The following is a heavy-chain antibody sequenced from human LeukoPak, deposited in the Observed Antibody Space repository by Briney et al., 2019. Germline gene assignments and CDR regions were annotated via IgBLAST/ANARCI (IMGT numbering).Heavy chain of an antibody. J-gene: IGHJ5*02. D-gene: IGHD1-26*01. CDR2: ISAYNGNT. V-gene: IGHV1-18*01. CDR1: GYTFTSYG. Sequence: GASVKVSCKASGYTFTSYGISWVRQAPGQGLECMGWISAYNGNTNYAQKLQGRVTMTTDTSTSTAYMELRSLRSEDTAIYYCARDNSVGDNAWWFDPWGQGTLVTVSS. CDR3: ARDNSVGDNAWWFDP.